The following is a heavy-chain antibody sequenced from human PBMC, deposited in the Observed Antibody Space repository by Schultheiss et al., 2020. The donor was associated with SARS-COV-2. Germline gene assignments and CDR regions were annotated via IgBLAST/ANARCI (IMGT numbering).Heavy chain of an antibody. Sequence: SETLSLTCTVSGGSISSYYWSWIRQPPGKGLEWIGYIYYSGSTNYNPSLKSRVTISVDTSKNQFSLKLSSVTAADTAVYYCARFGSGWYDNWFDPWGQGTLVTVS. CDR1: GGSISSYY. D-gene: IGHD6-19*01. CDR3: ARFGSGWYDNWFDP. CDR2: IYYSGST. V-gene: IGHV4-59*01. J-gene: IGHJ5*02.